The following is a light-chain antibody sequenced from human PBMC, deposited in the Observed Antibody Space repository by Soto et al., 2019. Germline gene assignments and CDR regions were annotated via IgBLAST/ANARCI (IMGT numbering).Light chain of an antibody. CDR2: AAS. J-gene: IGKJ3*01. Sequence: DIQMTQSPSSLSASVGDRVTISCRASQSISSYLNWYQQKPGKAPRLLIYAASSLQSGVPSRFSGSGSGTDFILTITSLQPEDSATYYCQQTYNMPRTFGPGTKVDI. CDR1: QSISSY. CDR3: QQTYNMPRT. V-gene: IGKV1-39*01.